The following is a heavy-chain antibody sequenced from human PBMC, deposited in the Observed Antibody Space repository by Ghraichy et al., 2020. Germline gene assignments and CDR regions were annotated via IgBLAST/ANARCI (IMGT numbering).Heavy chain of an antibody. CDR2: ISYSGST. CDR1: GGSISSNSYY. V-gene: IGHV4-39*01. CDR3: ARRRAGSDWFDP. Sequence: SQTLSLTCTVSGGSISSNSYYCGWIRQPPGKGLEWIGTISYSGSTYYNPSLKSRVTTFVDTSKNQFSLNLSSVTAADTAVYYCARRRAGSDWFDPWGQGTLVTVSS. J-gene: IGHJ5*02. D-gene: IGHD3-10*01.